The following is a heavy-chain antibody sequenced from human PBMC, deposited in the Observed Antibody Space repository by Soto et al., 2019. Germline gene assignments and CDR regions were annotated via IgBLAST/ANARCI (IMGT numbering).Heavy chain of an antibody. CDR3: AREKGYISGRNSFDY. Sequence: PSETLSLTCTVSGASISSGDYFWSWIRQSPGKGLEWIGYIYDSGSSYYNPSLKSRVTMSVDTSKNQFSLKLRSVTAADTAVYYCAREKGYISGRNSFDYWGQGTLVTVSS. D-gene: IGHD5-12*01. CDR2: IYDSGSS. CDR1: GASISSGDYF. J-gene: IGHJ4*02. V-gene: IGHV4-30-4*01.